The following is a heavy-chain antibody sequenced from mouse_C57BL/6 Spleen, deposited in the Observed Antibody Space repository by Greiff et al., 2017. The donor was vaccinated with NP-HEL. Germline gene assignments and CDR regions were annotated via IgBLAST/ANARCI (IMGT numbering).Heavy chain of an antibody. Sequence: EVKVVESGGGLVKPGGSLKLSCAASGFTFSDYGMHWVRQAPEKGLEWVAYISSGSSTIYYADTVKGRFTISRDNAKNTLFLQMTSLRSEDTAMYYCARPFTTVVATRAMDYWGQGTSVTVSS. J-gene: IGHJ4*01. CDR2: ISSGSSTI. V-gene: IGHV5-17*01. D-gene: IGHD1-1*01. CDR3: ARPFTTVVATRAMDY. CDR1: GFTFSDYG.